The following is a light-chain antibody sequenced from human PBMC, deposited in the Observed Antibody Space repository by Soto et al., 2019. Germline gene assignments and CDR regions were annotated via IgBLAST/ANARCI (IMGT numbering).Light chain of an antibody. CDR2: AAS. CDR1: QSISSY. CDR3: QQSYSTPPT. V-gene: IGKV1-39*01. J-gene: IGKJ1*01. Sequence: DIQMTQSPSSLSALVGDRVTITCRASQSISSYLNWYQQKPGKAPKFLIYAASSLQSGVPSRFSGSGSGTDFTLTISSLQPEDFATYYCQQSYSTPPTFGQGTKVEIK.